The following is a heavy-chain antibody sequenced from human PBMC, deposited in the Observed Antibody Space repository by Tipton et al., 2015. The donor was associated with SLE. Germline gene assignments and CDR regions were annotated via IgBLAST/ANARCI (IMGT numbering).Heavy chain of an antibody. D-gene: IGHD1-26*01. CDR3: ARDPQWELSHAFDI. CDR2: ISAYNGNT. CDR1: GYTFTSYG. J-gene: IGHJ3*02. V-gene: IGHV1-18*04. Sequence: QSGPEVKKPGASVKISCKASGYTFTSYGISWVRQAPGQGLEWMGWISAYNGNTNYAQKLQGRVTMTTDTSTSTAYMELRSLRSDDTAVYYCARDPQWELSHAFDIWGQGTMVTVSS.